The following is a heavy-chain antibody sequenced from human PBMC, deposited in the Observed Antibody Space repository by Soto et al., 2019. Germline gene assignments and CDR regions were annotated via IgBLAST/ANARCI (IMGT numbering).Heavy chain of an antibody. V-gene: IGHV3-73*01. CDR2: IRDKGNNYAT. D-gene: IGHD6-25*01. Sequence: EVQLVESGGGLVQPGGSLKLSCAGSGFTFSGSAIHWVRQASGKGLEWVARIRDKGNNYATGYAASVKVRFTISRDDSQNTAFLQMNSLNTEDTAVYYCARLAAPGDRAFDILGQGTMVTVSS. CDR3: ARLAAPGDRAFDI. J-gene: IGHJ3*02. CDR1: GFTFSGSA.